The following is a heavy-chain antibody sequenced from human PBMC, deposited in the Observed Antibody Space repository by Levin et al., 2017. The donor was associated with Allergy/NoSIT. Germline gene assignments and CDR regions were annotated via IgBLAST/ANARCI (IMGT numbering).Heavy chain of an antibody. CDR3: VRGNGFRDCGADCFSYAFDF. Sequence: GGSLRLSCAASGFSFSGYAMHWVRQAPGKGLEWVALISHDGAHKYFADSMKGRLTISRDNSKNRVSLQIKSLRAEETARYHCVRGNGFRDCGADCFSYAFDFWGEGTVVTVSS. V-gene: IGHV3-30*04. D-gene: IGHD2-21*02. CDR1: GFSFSGYA. J-gene: IGHJ3*01. CDR2: ISHDGAHK.